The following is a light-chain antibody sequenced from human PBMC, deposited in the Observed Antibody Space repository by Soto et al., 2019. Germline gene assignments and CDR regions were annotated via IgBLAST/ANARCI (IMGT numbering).Light chain of an antibody. CDR3: SSYTSRSTPV. CDR1: SSDVGTYKY. Sequence: QSVLTQPASVSGSPGQSITISCTGTSSDVGTYKYVSWYQQLPGKAPKLMIYEVSNRPSGVSNRFSGSKSGNKASLTISELQAEDEADYYCSSYTSRSTPVFGGGTKVTV. V-gene: IGLV2-14*01. CDR2: EVS. J-gene: IGLJ2*01.